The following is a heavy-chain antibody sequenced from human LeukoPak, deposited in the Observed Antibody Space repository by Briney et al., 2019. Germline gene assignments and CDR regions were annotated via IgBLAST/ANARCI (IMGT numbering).Heavy chain of an antibody. CDR1: GGSFSGYY. D-gene: IGHD2-15*01. CDR2: IYYSGST. V-gene: IGHV4-59*08. CDR3: ARRVLGYCSGGSCYSNWFDP. J-gene: IGHJ5*02. Sequence: SETLSLTCAVYGGSFSGYYWSWIRQPPGKGLEWIGYIYYSGSTNYNPSLKSRVTISVDTSKNQFSLKLSSVTAADTAVYYCARRVLGYCSGGSCYSNWFDPWGQGTLVTVSS.